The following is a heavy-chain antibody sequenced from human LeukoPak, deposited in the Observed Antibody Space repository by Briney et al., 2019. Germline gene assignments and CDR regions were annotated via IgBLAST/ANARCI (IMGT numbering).Heavy chain of an antibody. Sequence: SETLSLTCTVSGGSISSYYWSWIRQPPGKGLEWIGYIDYSGSTAYNPSLNGRVAVSVDTSKNQFSLKLRSVTAADTAVYYCARLNGGNWGPGVLVTVSS. V-gene: IGHV4-59*08. CDR1: GGSISSYY. D-gene: IGHD4-23*01. CDR3: ARLNGGN. CDR2: IDYSGST. J-gene: IGHJ4*02.